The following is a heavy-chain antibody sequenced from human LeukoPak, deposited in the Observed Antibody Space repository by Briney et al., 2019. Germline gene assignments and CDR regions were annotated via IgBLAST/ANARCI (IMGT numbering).Heavy chain of an antibody. CDR3: ARERGRYYDSSPN. CDR2: IYYSGST. Sequence: PSETLSLTCTVSGGSTSSGDYYWSWIRQPPGKGLEWIGYIYYSGSTYYNPSLKSRLTISVDTSKNQFSLKLSSVTAADTAVYYCARERGRYYDSSPNWGQGTLVTVSS. V-gene: IGHV4-30-4*01. D-gene: IGHD3-22*01. CDR1: GGSTSSGDYY. J-gene: IGHJ4*02.